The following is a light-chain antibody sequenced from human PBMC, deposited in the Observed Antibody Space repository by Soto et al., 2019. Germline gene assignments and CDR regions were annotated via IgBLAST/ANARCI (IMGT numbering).Light chain of an antibody. V-gene: IGKV3-15*01. CDR3: QQGHNWPLT. CDR2: SAS. Sequence: EIVMTQSPATLSVSPGERATLPCRASQSISTELAWYQQKPGQPPRLLIYSASTRATGVPARFTGSGSGSEFTLTISGLQSEDFAVYYCQQGHNWPLTFGQGTRLEI. CDR1: QSISTE. J-gene: IGKJ2*01.